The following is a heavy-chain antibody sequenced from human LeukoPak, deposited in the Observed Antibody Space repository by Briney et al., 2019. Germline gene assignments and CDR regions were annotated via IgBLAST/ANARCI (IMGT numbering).Heavy chain of an antibody. D-gene: IGHD3-22*01. J-gene: IGHJ3*02. CDR3: ARHRLEYYYDSSGYYWDAFDI. CDR1: GGSIGSYY. V-gene: IGHV4-59*08. CDR2: IYYSGST. Sequence: PSETLSLTCTVSGGSIGSYYWSWIRQPPGKGLEWIGYIYYSGSTNYNPSLKSRVTISVDTSKNQFSLKLSSVTAADTAVYYCARHRLEYYYDSSGYYWDAFDIWGQGTMVTVSS.